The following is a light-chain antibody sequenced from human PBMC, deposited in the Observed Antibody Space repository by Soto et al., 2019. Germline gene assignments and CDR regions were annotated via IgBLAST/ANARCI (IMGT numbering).Light chain of an antibody. CDR1: QSVTNY. V-gene: IGKV3-11*01. CDR2: DVS. CDR3: QQRHSLPIT. J-gene: IGKJ5*01. Sequence: EVVLTQSPATLSLSPGERATLSCRASQSVTNYLAWYQQKPGQAPRLLLYDVSNRATGIPARFSGSGSGADFTLTISSLEPDDFAIYYCQQRHSLPITFGQGTRLEIK.